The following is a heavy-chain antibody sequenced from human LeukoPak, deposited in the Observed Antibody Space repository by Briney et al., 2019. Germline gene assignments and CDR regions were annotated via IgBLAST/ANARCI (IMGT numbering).Heavy chain of an antibody. J-gene: IGHJ4*02. V-gene: IGHV4-39*01. Sequence: EPSETLSLTCTVSGGSISSSSYYWGWIRQPPGKGLEWIGSIYYSGSTYYNPSLKSRVTISVDTSKNQFSLKLSSVTAAVTAVYYCARREYYYDSSGYLPPDYFDYWGQGTLVTVSS. CDR2: IYYSGST. CDR1: GGSISSSSYY. D-gene: IGHD3-22*01. CDR3: ARREYYYDSSGYLPPDYFDY.